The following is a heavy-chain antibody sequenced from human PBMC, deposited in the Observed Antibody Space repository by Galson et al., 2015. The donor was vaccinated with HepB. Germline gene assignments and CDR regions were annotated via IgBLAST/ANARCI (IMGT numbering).Heavy chain of an antibody. CDR3: ARIGYCSSGSCYASGTFDY. J-gene: IGHJ4*02. V-gene: IGHV5-51*01. Sequence: QSGAEVKKPGESLKISCKGSGYAFSNYWIAWVRQMPGKGLGWMGIIYPGDSDTRYSPSFQGQVTISADKSISTAYLQWSSLKASDTAIYYCARIGYCSSGSCYASGTFDYWGQGALVTVSS. CDR2: IYPGDSDT. CDR1: GYAFSNYW. D-gene: IGHD2-15*01.